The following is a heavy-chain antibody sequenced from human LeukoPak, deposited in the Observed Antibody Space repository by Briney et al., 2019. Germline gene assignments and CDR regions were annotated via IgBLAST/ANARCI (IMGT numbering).Heavy chain of an antibody. Sequence: PSETLSLTCAVYGGSFSGYYWSWIRQPPGKGLEWIGEINHSGSTNYNPSLKSRVTISVDTSKNQFSLKLSSVTAADTAVYYCARAPRRHRFDPWGQGTLVTVSS. CDR3: ARAPRRHRFDP. CDR1: GGSFSGYY. CDR2: INHSGST. V-gene: IGHV4-34*01. D-gene: IGHD6-25*01. J-gene: IGHJ5*02.